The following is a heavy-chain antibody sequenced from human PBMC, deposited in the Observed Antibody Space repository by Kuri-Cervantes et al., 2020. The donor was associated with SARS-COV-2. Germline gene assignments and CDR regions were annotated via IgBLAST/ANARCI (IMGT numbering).Heavy chain of an antibody. CDR3: ATDRVATGTLIFDY. D-gene: IGHD1-1*01. J-gene: IGHJ4*02. CDR1: GYTFTGYY. V-gene: IGHV1-2*02. Sequence: ASVKVSCKASGYTFTGYYMHWVRQAPGQGLEWMGWINPNSGGTNYAQKFQGRVTMTRDTSISTAYMELSRLRSDDTAVYYCATDRVATGTLIFDYWGQGTLVTVSS. CDR2: INPNSGGT.